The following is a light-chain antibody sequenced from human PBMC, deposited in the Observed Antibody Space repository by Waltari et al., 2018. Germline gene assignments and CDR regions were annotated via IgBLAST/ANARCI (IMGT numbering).Light chain of an antibody. V-gene: IGLV5-45*03. CDR2: YKSASDK. CDR3: MIWHSSAWV. J-gene: IGLJ3*02. Sequence: QAVLTQPFSLSDSPGASASLTCTLRSGLNVGTYRISWYQQNPGSPPQYLLGYKSASDKQQGSGVPSRFSGSKDASANAGILLSSGLQSEDEADYYCMIWHSSAWVFGGGTKLTVL. CDR1: SGLNVGTYR.